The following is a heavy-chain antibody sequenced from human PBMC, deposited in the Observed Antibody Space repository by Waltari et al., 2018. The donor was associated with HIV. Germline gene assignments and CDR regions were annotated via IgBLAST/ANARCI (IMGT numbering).Heavy chain of an antibody. V-gene: IGHV3-23*01. CDR2: MSVGSGST. J-gene: IGHJ6*02. CDR3: VKEHQYSHSWYSYYGMDV. Sequence: EVQVLESGGALVQPGGSLRLSCAASGFTFSNYGMSWVRQAPGKGLEWVSTMSVGSGSTYYADSVKGRFTVSRDNAKKTLYLQMNSLRAEDTAVYFCVKEHQYSHSWYSYYGMDVWGQGTTVTVSS. CDR1: GFTFSNYG. D-gene: IGHD6-13*01.